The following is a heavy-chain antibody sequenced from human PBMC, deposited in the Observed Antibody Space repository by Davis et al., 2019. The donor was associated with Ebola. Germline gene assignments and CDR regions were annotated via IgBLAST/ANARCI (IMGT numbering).Heavy chain of an antibody. CDR1: GYTFTSYG. CDR3: ARGGGSGRYQRRPDY. J-gene: IGHJ4*02. CDR2: ISAYNGNT. V-gene: IGHV1-18*01. Sequence: ASVKVSCKASGYTFTSYGISWVRQAPGQGLEWMGWISAYNGNTNYAQKLPGRVTMTTDTSTSTAYMELRSLRCDDTAVYYCARGGGSGRYQRRPDYWGQGTLVTVSS. D-gene: IGHD3-10*01.